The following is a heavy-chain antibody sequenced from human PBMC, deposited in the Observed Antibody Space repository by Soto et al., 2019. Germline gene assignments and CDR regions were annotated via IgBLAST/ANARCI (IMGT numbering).Heavy chain of an antibody. Sequence: SSETLSLTCTVSGGSISSYYWSWIRQPPGKGLEWIGYIYYSESTNYNPSLKSRVTISVDTSKNQFSLKLSSVTAADTAVYYCARVYGDYGPFDYWGQGTLVTVSS. CDR2: IYYSEST. J-gene: IGHJ4*02. CDR3: ARVYGDYGPFDY. CDR1: GGSISSYY. V-gene: IGHV4-59*01. D-gene: IGHD4-17*01.